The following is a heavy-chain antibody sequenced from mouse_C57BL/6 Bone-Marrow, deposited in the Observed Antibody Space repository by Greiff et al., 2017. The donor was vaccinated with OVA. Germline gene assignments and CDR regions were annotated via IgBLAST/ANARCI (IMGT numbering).Heavy chain of an antibody. CDR3: ARLINWDDLLHWYFDV. CDR1: GFTFTDYY. V-gene: IGHV7-3*01. J-gene: IGHJ1*03. CDR2: IRNKANGYTT. D-gene: IGHD4-1*02. Sequence: EVKLVESGGGLVQPGGSLSLSCAASGFTFTDYYMSWVRQPPGKALEWLGFIRNKANGYTTEYSASVKGRFTISRDNSQSILYLQMNALRAEDSATYYCARLINWDDLLHWYFDVWGTGTTVTVSS.